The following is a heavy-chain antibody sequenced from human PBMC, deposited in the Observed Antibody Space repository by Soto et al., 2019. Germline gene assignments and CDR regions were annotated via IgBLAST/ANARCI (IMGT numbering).Heavy chain of an antibody. Sequence: EVQLVESGGGLVQPGGSLRLSCAASGFSFSYYGMNWVRQAPGKGLEWVSYISTSSSNIYYADSVKGRFTTSRDNAKNSLSLQMNSLRAADTAVYCCARETSTGNYYMDVWGKGTTVTVSS. V-gene: IGHV3-48*01. D-gene: IGHD2-2*01. CDR2: ISTSSSNI. J-gene: IGHJ6*03. CDR1: GFSFSYYG. CDR3: ARETSTGNYYMDV.